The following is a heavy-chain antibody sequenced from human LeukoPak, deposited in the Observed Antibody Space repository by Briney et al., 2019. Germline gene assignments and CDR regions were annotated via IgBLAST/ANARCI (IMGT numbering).Heavy chain of an antibody. CDR2: ISSSSSYI. J-gene: IGHJ4*02. CDR1: GFTFSSYS. Sequence: GGSLRLSCAASGFTFSSYSMNWVRQAPGKGLEWVSSISSSSSYIYCADSVKGRFTISRDNAKNSLYLQMNSLRAEDTAVYYCARDQWYYYDSSGYFDYWGQGTLVTVSS. V-gene: IGHV3-21*01. CDR3: ARDQWYYYDSSGYFDY. D-gene: IGHD3-22*01.